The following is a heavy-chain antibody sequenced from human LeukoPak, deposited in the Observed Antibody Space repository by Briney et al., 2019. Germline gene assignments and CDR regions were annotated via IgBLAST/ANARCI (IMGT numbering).Heavy chain of an antibody. CDR3: VKDRTSGGYYYMDV. V-gene: IGHV3-21*04. Sequence: PGGSLRLSCAASGFTFSSYSMNWVRQAPGKGLEWVSSISSSSSYIYYADSVKGRFTISRDNAKNSLSLQMTSLRVEDTAFYFCVKDRTSGGYYYMDVWGKGTTVTVS. D-gene: IGHD2-15*01. CDR2: ISSSSSYI. J-gene: IGHJ6*03. CDR1: GFTFSSYS.